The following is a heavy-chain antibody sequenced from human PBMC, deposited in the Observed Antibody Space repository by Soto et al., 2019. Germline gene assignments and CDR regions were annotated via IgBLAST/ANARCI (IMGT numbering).Heavy chain of an antibody. CDR1: GFSFRNYN. Sequence: EAQLVESRGGLVKAGGSLRLFCTASGFSFRNYNMNWVRQAPGKGLEWVSSISTGGAYMFYADSVKGRFTISRDNAQNSLFLQIDSPRAEDTAVYYCARDIASPGGDYFDSWGQGTLVTVSS. J-gene: IGHJ4*02. CDR2: ISTGGAYM. V-gene: IGHV3-21*06. D-gene: IGHD2-21*01. CDR3: ARDIASPGGDYFDS.